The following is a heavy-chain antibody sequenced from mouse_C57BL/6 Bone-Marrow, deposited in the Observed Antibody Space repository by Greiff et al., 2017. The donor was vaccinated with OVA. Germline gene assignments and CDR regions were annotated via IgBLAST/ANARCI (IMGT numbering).Heavy chain of an antibody. CDR3: TRPVYGYDWYFDV. D-gene: IGHD2-2*01. CDR1: GYTFTSYW. V-gene: IGHV1-5*01. Sequence: EVQLQQSGTVLARPGASVKMSCKTSGYTFTSYWMHWVKQRPGQGLEWIGAIYPGNSDTSYNQKFKGKAKLTAVTSASTAYMELSILTNEDSAVYYCTRPVYGYDWYFDVWGTGTTVTVSS. CDR2: IYPGNSDT. J-gene: IGHJ1*03.